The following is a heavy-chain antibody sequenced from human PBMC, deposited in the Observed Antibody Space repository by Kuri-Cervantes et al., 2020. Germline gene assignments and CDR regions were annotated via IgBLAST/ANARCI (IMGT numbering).Heavy chain of an antibody. D-gene: IGHD1-1*01. CDR2: ISSSGGST. CDR1: GFTYSTYA. Sequence: GGSLRLSCAASGFTYSTYAMSWVRQAPGKGLEWVSAISSSGGSTYYADSVKGRFTISRDSSKNTLALQMNSLRAEDTAVFYCATMNGYFKYWGQGTLVTVSS. J-gene: IGHJ4*02. CDR3: ATMNGYFKY. V-gene: IGHV3-23*01.